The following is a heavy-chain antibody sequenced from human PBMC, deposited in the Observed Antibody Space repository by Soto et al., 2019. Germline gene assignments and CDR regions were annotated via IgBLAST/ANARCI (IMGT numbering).Heavy chain of an antibody. CDR3: ARVNWNYKRTVDY. V-gene: IGHV4-31*03. CDR1: GGSISSGGYY. Sequence: SETLSLTCTVSGGSISSGGYYWSCIRQHPGKGLEWIGYIYYSGSTYYNLSLKSRVTISVDTSKNQFSLKLSSVTAADTAVYYCARVNWNYKRTVDYWGQGTLVTVSS. CDR2: IYYSGST. D-gene: IGHD1-7*01. J-gene: IGHJ4*02.